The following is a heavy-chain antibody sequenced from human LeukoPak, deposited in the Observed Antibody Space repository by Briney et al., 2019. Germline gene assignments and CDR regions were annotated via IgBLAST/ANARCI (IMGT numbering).Heavy chain of an antibody. Sequence: SEILSLTCTVSGGSISRSSYYWGWIRQPPGRGLEWIATIYYSGSTYYNPSLKSRVTISADTSKNQFSLKLSSVTAADTAVYYCARLTSGHFDYWGQGTLVTVSS. J-gene: IGHJ4*02. CDR2: IYYSGST. CDR3: ARLTSGHFDY. CDR1: GGSISRSSYY. D-gene: IGHD3-10*01. V-gene: IGHV4-39*01.